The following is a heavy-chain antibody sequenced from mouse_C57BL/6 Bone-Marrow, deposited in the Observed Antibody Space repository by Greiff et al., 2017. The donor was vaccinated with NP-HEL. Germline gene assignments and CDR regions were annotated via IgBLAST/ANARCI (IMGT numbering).Heavy chain of an antibody. D-gene: IGHD1-1*01. CDR2: IYWDDDK. CDR3: ARRNYGSSHWYFDV. Sequence: QVTLKECGPGILQSSQTLSLTCSFSGFSLSTSGMGVSWLRQPSGKGLEWLAHIYWDDDKRYNPSLKSRLIISKDTSRNQVFLKITSVDTAETATYYCARRNYGSSHWYFDVWGTGTTVTVSS. J-gene: IGHJ1*03. CDR1: GFSLSTSGMG. V-gene: IGHV8-12*01.